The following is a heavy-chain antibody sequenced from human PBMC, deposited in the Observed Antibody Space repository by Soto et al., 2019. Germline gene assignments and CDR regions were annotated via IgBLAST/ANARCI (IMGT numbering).Heavy chain of an antibody. D-gene: IGHD6-19*01. CDR2: ISYDGSNK. V-gene: IGHV3-30*18. J-gene: IGHJ4*02. CDR3: AKDSPVADY. CDR1: GFTFSHYG. Sequence: GGSLRLSCAASGFTFSHYGMHWVRQAPGKGLEWVAVISYDGSNKYYADSVKGRFTTSRDDSKNTLYLQMNSLRTEDTALYYCAKDSPVADYWGQGTLVTVSS.